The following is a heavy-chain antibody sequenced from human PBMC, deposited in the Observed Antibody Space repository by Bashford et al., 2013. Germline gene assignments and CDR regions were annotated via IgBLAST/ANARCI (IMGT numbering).Heavy chain of an antibody. J-gene: IGHJ3*02. CDR3: EESRQGI. CDR1: GYTFTGYY. D-gene: IGHD6-6*01. Sequence: ASVKVSCKASGYTFTGYYIHWVRQAPGQWLEYMGWINPSSGGTNYAQNFRGRVTMTRDTSINTAYMELNRLTYDDTAVYYCEESRQGIWGQGTMVTVSS. V-gene: IGHV1-2*02. CDR2: INPSSGGT.